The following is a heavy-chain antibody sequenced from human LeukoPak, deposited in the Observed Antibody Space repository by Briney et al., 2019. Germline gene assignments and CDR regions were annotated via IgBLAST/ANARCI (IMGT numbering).Heavy chain of an antibody. J-gene: IGHJ5*02. D-gene: IGHD3-3*01. CDR3: ARDRNDFWSGYYTNWFDP. CDR2: INTNTGNP. V-gene: IGHV7-4-1*02. CDR1: GYTFTSYA. Sequence: ASVKFSCKASGYTFTSYAMNWVRQAPGQGLEWMGWINTNTGNPTYAQGFTGRFVFSLDTSVSTAYLQISSLKAEDTAVYYCARDRNDFWSGYYTNWFDPWGQGTLVTASS.